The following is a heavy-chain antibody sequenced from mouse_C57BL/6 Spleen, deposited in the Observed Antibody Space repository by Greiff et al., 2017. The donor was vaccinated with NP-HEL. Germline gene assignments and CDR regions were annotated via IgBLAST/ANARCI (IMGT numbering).Heavy chain of an antibody. V-gene: IGHV1-69*01. CDR2: LDPSDSYT. Sequence: QVQLQQPGAELVMPGASVKLSCKASGYTFTSYWMHWVKQRPGQGLEWIGELDPSDSYTNYNQKFKGKSTLTVDKSSSTAYMQLSSLTSEDSAVYYCARYELRLRAMDYWGQGTSVTVSS. CDR3: ARYELRLRAMDY. D-gene: IGHD3-2*02. J-gene: IGHJ4*01. CDR1: GYTFTSYW.